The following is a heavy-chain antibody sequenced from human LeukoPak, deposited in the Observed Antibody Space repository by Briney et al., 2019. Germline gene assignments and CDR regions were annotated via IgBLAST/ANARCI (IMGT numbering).Heavy chain of an antibody. D-gene: IGHD3-10*01. CDR2: INPSGGST. CDR1: GYTFTSYY. Sequence: ASVKVSCKASGYTFTSYYMHWVQQAPGQGLEWMGIINPSGGSTSYAQKFQGRVTMTRDTSTSTVYMELSSLRSEDTAVYYCARLCRYYGSGNYFDYWGQGTLVTVSS. CDR3: ARLCRYYGSGNYFDY. J-gene: IGHJ4*02. V-gene: IGHV1-46*01.